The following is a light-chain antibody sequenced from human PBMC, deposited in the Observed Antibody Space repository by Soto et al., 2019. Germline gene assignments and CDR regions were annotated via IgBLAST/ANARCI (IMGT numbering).Light chain of an antibody. J-gene: IGLJ3*02. Sequence: QSVLTQSSSASASLGSSVKLTRTLSSGHSSYIIAWHQQQPGKAPRYLMKLEGSGSYNKGSGVPDRFSGSSSGADRYLTISTLHFEDEADYYCETWDSNTHTVFGGGTKLTVL. V-gene: IGLV4-60*02. CDR2: LEGSGSY. CDR3: ETWDSNTHTV. CDR1: SGHSSYI.